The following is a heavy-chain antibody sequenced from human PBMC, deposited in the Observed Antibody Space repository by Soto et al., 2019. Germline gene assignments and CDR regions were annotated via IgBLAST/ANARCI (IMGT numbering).Heavy chain of an antibody. Sequence: SEPLPTTCPASGGSISIYYLIWIRLPPGKGLEWIGYIYYSGSTNYNPSLKSRVTISVDTSKNQFSLKLSSVTAADTAVYYCARLQGLGGSATSGWFDPWGQGTLVTVS. V-gene: IGHV4-59*08. CDR3: ARLQGLGGSATSGWFDP. CDR1: GGSISIYY. J-gene: IGHJ5*02. CDR2: IYYSGST. D-gene: IGHD3-10*01.